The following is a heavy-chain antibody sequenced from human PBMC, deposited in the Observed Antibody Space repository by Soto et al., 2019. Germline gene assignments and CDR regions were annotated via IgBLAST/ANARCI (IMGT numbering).Heavy chain of an antibody. CDR3: AKVILVVAAPNWFDP. D-gene: IGHD2-15*01. CDR2: ISGSGGST. Sequence: GGALRLSCAASGFTCSSYAMSWVRQAPGKGLEWVSAISGSGGSTYYADSVKGRFTISRDNSKNTLYLQMNSLRAEDTAVYYCAKVILVVAAPNWFDPWGQGTLVTVSS. CDR1: GFTCSSYA. J-gene: IGHJ5*02. V-gene: IGHV3-23*01.